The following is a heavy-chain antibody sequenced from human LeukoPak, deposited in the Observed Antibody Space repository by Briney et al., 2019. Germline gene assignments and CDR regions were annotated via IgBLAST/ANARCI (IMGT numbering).Heavy chain of an antibody. V-gene: IGHV1-18*01. D-gene: IGHD2-2*01. Sequence: GASVKVSCKASGYTFTSYGISWVRQAPGQGLEWMGWISAYNGNTNYAQKLQGRVTMTTDTSTSTAYMELRSLRSDDTAVYYCARDDIVVVPAANCYGMDVWGQGTTVTVSS. CDR3: ARDDIVVVPAANCYGMDV. CDR1: GYTFTSYG. CDR2: ISAYNGNT. J-gene: IGHJ6*02.